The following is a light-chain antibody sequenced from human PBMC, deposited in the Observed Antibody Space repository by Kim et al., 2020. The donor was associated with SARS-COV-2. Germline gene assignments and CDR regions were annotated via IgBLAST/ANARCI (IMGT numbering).Light chain of an antibody. CDR3: MAALQTPLT. CDR2: LGS. V-gene: IGKV2-28*01. J-gene: IGKJ4*01. Sequence: DIVMTQSPLSLPVTPGEPASISCRSSQSLLHSNGYNYLDWYLQKPGQSPQLLIYLGSNRASGVPDRFSGSGSGTDFTLKISRVEAGYVGVYYCMAALQTPLTFGGGTKVDIK. CDR1: QSLLHSNGYNY.